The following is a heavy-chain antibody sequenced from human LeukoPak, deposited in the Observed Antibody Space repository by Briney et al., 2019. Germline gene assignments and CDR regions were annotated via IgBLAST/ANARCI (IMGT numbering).Heavy chain of an antibody. CDR1: GGSITTNDW. V-gene: IGHV4-4*02. D-gene: IGHD3-10*01. J-gene: IGHJ5*02. Sequence: TLSLTCAVSGGSITTNDWWSWVRQPPGKGLEWIGYIYYSGSTNYNPSLKSRVTISVDTSKNQFSLKLSSVTAADTAVYYCARVSPRITMVRGTMYNWFDPWGQGTLVTVSS. CDR2: IYYSGST. CDR3: ARVSPRITMVRGTMYNWFDP.